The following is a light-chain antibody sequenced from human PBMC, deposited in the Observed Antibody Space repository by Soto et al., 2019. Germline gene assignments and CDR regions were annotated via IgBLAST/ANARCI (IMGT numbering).Light chain of an antibody. J-gene: IGKJ5*01. V-gene: IGKV3-15*01. CDR2: GIS. Sequence: EIVMTQSPGTLSLSPGETATLSCRASQSVDSNYLAWYQQKPGQAPRLLVYGISPRATDIPARFSGSGSGTEFTLTISSLQSEDFGIDYCQQHSKWPITFGQGTRLEIK. CDR3: QQHSKWPIT. CDR1: QSVDSN.